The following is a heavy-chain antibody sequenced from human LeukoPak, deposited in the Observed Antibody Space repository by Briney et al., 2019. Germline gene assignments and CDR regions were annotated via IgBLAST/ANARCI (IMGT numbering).Heavy chain of an antibody. D-gene: IGHD2-2*01. V-gene: IGHV3-48*03. CDR3: ARETDSTLFDY. CDR1: GFTFSSRDW. Sequence: GGSLRLSCVASGFTFSSRDWMTWVRQAPGKGLEWVSYISTSGSTIFYADSVKGRFTISRDNAKNSLYLQMNSLRAEDTAVYFCARETDSTLFDYWGQGTLVTVSS. J-gene: IGHJ4*02. CDR2: ISTSGSTI.